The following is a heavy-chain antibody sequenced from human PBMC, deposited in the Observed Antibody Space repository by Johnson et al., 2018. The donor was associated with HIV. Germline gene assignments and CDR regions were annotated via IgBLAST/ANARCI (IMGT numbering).Heavy chain of an antibody. J-gene: IGHJ3*02. D-gene: IGHD2-15*01. CDR3: SKDLFTEREDDAFDI. Sequence: VQLVESGGGLVQPGGSLRLSCAASGLTVSTNYMSWVRQAPGRGLEWVSVVYSDGNTYYADSVKGRFTISRDNSKNTLYLQKNSLRAEDTTVYYCSKDLFTEREDDAFDIWGQGTMVTVSS. CDR1: GLTVSTNY. V-gene: IGHV3-66*01. CDR2: VYSDGNT.